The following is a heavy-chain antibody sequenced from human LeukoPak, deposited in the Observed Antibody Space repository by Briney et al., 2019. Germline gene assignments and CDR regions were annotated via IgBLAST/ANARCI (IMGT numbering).Heavy chain of an antibody. J-gene: IGHJ4*02. CDR1: GFTFSSYV. D-gene: IGHD2-2*01. Sequence: GGSLRLSCAASGFTFSSYVMSWVRQAPGKGLEWVSSISSSSSYIYYADSVKGRFTISRDNAKNSLYLQMNSLRAEDTAVYYCARSAAMFPFDYWGQGTLVTVSS. V-gene: IGHV3-21*01. CDR3: ARSAAMFPFDY. CDR2: ISSSSSYI.